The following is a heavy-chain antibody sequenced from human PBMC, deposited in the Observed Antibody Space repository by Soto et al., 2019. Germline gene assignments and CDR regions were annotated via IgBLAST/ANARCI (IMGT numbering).Heavy chain of an antibody. CDR3: AREGYAYGLDY. V-gene: IGHV3-53*01. J-gene: IGHJ4*02. D-gene: IGHD3-10*01. Sequence: GGSLRLSCAASGFSVSSKYMSWVRQAPGKGLEWVSVTYTGGNTYYANSVKGRFTVSRDISKNTLYLQMNSLSAEDTAVYYCAREGYAYGLDYWGQGSLVTVSS. CDR1: GFSVSSKY. CDR2: TYTGGNT.